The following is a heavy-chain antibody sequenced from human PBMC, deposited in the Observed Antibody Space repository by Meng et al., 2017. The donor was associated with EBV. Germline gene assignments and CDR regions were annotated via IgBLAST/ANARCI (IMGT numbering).Heavy chain of an antibody. CDR3: ARDRTSNRFDY. Sequence: VQLEESGGGLVKPGESLRLSCAASGFTLRSYSMNWVRLAPGKGLEWVSSISSNSIDIYYADLVKGRFTISRDNAKNSLFLQMNSLRAEDTAVYYCARDRTSNRFDYWGQGTLVTASS. V-gene: IGHV3-21*01. CDR1: GFTLRSYS. D-gene: IGHD2-8*01. CDR2: ISSNSIDI. J-gene: IGHJ4*02.